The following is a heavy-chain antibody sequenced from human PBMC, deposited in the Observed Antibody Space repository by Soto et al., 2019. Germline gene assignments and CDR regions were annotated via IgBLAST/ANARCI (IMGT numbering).Heavy chain of an antibody. D-gene: IGHD5-12*01. Sequence: PGESLKISCKGSGYSFTSYWISWVRQMPGKGLVWMGRIDPSDSYTNYSPSFQGHVTISAYKSISTAYLQWSSLKASDTVMYYCARHWGSGYAYGMDVWGQGTTVTVSS. V-gene: IGHV5-10-1*01. J-gene: IGHJ6*02. CDR2: IDPSDSYT. CDR3: ARHWGSGYAYGMDV. CDR1: GYSFTSYW.